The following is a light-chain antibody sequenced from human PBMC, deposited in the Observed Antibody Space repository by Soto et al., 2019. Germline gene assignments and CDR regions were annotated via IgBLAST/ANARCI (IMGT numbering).Light chain of an antibody. CDR3: LQDDSYPIT. CDR2: AAS. CDR1: QTISTW. Sequence: DIQMTQSPSTLSASVGDRVTITCRASQTISTWLAWYQQKPGKAPKLLIYAASSLQFGVPSRFSGSGSGTDFTLTISSLQREDFATYFCLQDDSYPITFGQGTRLEIK. J-gene: IGKJ5*01. V-gene: IGKV1-5*01.